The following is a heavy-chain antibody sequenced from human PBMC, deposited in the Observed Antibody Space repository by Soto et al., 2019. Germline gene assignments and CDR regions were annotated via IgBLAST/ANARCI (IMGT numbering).Heavy chain of an antibody. D-gene: IGHD2-2*01. CDR3: ARVSCTSCSPFYYGMDV. CDR1: GFSFRSYG. J-gene: IGHJ6*02. Sequence: GGSLRLSCAASGFSFRSYGMHWVRQAPGKGLEWVAVIWYDGGNKYYADSVKGRFTISRDNSKNTLYLQMNSLRAEDTAVYYCARVSCTSCSPFYYGMDVWGQGTTVTVSS. CDR2: IWYDGGNK. V-gene: IGHV3-33*01.